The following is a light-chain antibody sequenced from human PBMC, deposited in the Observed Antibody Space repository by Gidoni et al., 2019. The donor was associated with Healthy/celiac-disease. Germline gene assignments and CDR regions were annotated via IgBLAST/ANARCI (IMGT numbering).Light chain of an antibody. J-gene: IGLJ1*01. V-gene: IGLV2-23*01. CDR3: CSYAGSSTSYV. CDR2: EGS. Sequence: QSALTQPASVSGSPGQSITISCTGTSSDVGSYNLVSWYQQHPGKAPKLIIYEGSKRPSGVSNRFSGSKSGNTASLTISGLQAEDEADYYCCSYAGSSTSYVFGTGTKVTVL. CDR1: SSDVGSYNL.